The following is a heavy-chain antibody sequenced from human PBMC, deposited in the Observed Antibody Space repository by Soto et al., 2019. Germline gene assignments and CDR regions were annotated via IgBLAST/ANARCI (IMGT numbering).Heavy chain of an antibody. CDR1: GGSFSGFY. CDR3: ARSDRTLVTAYGLDV. V-gene: IGHV4-34*01. D-gene: IGHD2-21*02. J-gene: IGHJ6*02. CDR2: INHSGTT. Sequence: SETLSLTCAVSGGSFSGFYWTWIRQPPGEGLEWIGEINHSGTTNFNPSLRSRLTISLDSSKKHFSLKLTSMTAADAAVYYCARSDRTLVTAYGLDVWGQGTTVTVSS.